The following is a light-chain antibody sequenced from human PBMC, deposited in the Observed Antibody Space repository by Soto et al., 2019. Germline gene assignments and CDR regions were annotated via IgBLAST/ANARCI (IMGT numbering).Light chain of an antibody. CDR1: QSISIW. Sequence: DIQMTQSPSTLSASVGDRVTITCRASQSISIWLAWYQQKPGKAPKILIYKASSLESGVPSRFSGSGSGTDFSLTISSLHPEDVATYYCQQVDSYPRTFGQGTKVDIK. CDR3: QQVDSYPRT. V-gene: IGKV1-5*03. CDR2: KAS. J-gene: IGKJ1*01.